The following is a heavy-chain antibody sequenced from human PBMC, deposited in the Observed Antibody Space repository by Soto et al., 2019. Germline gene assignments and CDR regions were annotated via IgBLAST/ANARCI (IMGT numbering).Heavy chain of an antibody. V-gene: IGHV3-15*07. CDR1: GFTFGFAC. CDR3: TTTFGDNDDDAFDI. Sequence: EGQLVESGGAFVKPGGSLRLSCAASGFTFGFACLNWVRQAPAKGLEWVGRIKARDDGGTADVAAPVTGRFSISRDDSKNTLFLHMNGLESEDTAVYYCTTTFGDNDDDAFDIWGQGTLVAVSS. D-gene: IGHD3-10*01. CDR2: IKARDDGGTA. J-gene: IGHJ3*02.